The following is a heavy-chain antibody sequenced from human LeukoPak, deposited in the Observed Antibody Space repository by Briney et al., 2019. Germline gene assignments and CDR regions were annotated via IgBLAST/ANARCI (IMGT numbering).Heavy chain of an antibody. J-gene: IGHJ4*02. CDR1: GFNFSTYN. D-gene: IGHD3-3*01. V-gene: IGHV3-48*01. CDR3: ARDGYDFWSDYPTTLDY. CDR2: ISTSSRTI. Sequence: GGSLRLSCAVSGFNFSTYNMNWVRQAPGEGLEWVSYISTSSRTICYADSVKGRFTISRDNAKNSLYLQMNSLRAEDTAVYYCARDGYDFWSDYPTTLDYWGQGTLVTVSS.